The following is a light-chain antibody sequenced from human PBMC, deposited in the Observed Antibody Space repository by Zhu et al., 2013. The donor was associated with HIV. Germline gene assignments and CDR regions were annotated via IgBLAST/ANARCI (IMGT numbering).Light chain of an antibody. CDR1: QNINSH. Sequence: EIVMTQSPAILSVSPGDRATLSCRASQNINSHLAWYQQKPGQAPRLLMYGASTRATGVPARFSGSGSGTDFTLTISSLQSEDFAVYYCQQYGGSPRTFGQGTNLEIK. CDR3: QQYGGSPRT. J-gene: IGKJ2*02. CDR2: GAS. V-gene: IGKV3-15*01.